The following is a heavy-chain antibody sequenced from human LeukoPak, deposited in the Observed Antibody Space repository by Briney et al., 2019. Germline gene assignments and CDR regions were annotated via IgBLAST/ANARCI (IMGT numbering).Heavy chain of an antibody. Sequence: SQTLSLTCAASGGSISSGGYSWSWIRQPPGKGLGWIGYIYHSGSTYYNPSLKSRVTISVDRSKNQFSLKLSSVTAADTAVYYCARASQWLGSRWFDPWGQGTLVTVSS. J-gene: IGHJ5*02. CDR2: IYHSGST. CDR3: ARASQWLGSRWFDP. CDR1: GGSISSGGYS. V-gene: IGHV4-30-2*01. D-gene: IGHD6-19*01.